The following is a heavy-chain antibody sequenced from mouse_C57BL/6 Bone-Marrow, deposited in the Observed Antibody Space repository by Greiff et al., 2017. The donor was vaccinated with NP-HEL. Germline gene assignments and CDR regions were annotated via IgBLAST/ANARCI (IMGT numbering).Heavy chain of an antibody. CDR1: GYTFTNYW. CDR3: ASHYYGSPYYFDD. Sequence: QVQLQQSGAELVRPGTSVKMSCKASGYTFTNYWIGWAKQRPGHGLEWIGDIYPGGGYTNYNEKFKGKATLTADKSSSTAYMQFSSLTSEDSAIYDCASHYYGSPYYFDDWGKGTTLTVSS. D-gene: IGHD1-1*01. J-gene: IGHJ2*01. CDR2: IYPGGGYT. V-gene: IGHV1-63*01.